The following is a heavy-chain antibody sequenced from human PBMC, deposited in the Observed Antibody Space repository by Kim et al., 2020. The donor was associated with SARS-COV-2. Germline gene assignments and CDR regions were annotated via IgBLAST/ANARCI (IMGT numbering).Heavy chain of an antibody. CDR3: ARDLLKANANWFDP. V-gene: IGHV3-21*01. J-gene: IGHJ5*02. Sequence: DSVKGRFTISGDNAKNYLYLHMNSLRAEDTAVYYCARDLLKANANWFDPWGQGTLVTVSS.